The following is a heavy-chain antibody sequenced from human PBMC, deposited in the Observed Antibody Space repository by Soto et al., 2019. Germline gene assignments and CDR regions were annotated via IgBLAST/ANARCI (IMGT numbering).Heavy chain of an antibody. CDR1: GDSVSSNNAA. V-gene: IGHV6-1*01. Sequence: SQTLSLPCAISGDSVSSNNAAWNWIRQSPSRGLEWLGRTYYRSKWYNHYAVSVKSRITVNPDTSKNQFSLKLSSVTAADTAMYFCARRERYYGSPGWFDPWGPGTLVTVSS. J-gene: IGHJ5*02. CDR3: ARRERYYGSPGWFDP. CDR2: TYYRSKWYN. D-gene: IGHD3-10*01.